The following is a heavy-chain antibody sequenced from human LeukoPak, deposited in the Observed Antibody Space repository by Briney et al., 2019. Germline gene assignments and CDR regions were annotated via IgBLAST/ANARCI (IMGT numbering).Heavy chain of an antibody. J-gene: IGHJ5*02. D-gene: IGHD3-16*01. CDR3: AKDAQPRSRWFDP. CDR1: GFTLSSYW. Sequence: GGSLRLSCVASGFTLSSYWVTWVRQAPGKGLEWVANIRQDGSDKYYMDSVKGRFTISRDNAKNSLYLQMNTLRAEDTAMYYCAKDAQPRSRWFDPWGQGTLVTVSS. V-gene: IGHV3-7*03. CDR2: IRQDGSDK.